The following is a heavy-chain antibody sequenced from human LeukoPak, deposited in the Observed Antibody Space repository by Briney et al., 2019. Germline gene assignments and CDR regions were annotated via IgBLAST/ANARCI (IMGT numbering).Heavy chain of an antibody. CDR1: GGSISSSSYY. J-gene: IGHJ3*02. D-gene: IGHD5-12*01. Sequence: SETLSLTCTVSGGSISSSSYYWGWVRQSPGKGMEWIGNIYSGCTTYYTPSLKSRVTISLDTSKNQFSLKLSSVTAADTAIYFCARHSRSGSGGYENAFDIWGQGTMVTVSS. CDR3: ARHSRSGSGGYENAFDI. V-gene: IGHV4-39*01. CDR2: IYSGCTT.